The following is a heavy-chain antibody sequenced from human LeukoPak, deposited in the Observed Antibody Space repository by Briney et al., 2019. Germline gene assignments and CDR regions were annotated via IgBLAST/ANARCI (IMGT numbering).Heavy chain of an antibody. J-gene: IGHJ4*02. CDR2: LWYDGSNE. CDR3: ARVRADSSGHDIDY. Sequence: PGTSLRLSCAASGFTFSAYVMHWARQAPGKGLEWVAILWYDGSNEYYADSVKGRFTMSRDNSKNTLHLQMNSLRAEDTAVYYCARVRADSSGHDIDYWGQGTLVTVSS. CDR1: GFTFSAYV. V-gene: IGHV3-33*01. D-gene: IGHD3-22*01.